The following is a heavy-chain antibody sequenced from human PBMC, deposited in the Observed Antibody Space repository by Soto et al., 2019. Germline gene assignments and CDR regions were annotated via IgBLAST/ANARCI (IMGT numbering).Heavy chain of an antibody. CDR3: VRGLGNSDH. V-gene: IGHV3-74*03. J-gene: IGHJ4*02. CDR2: IDSYGSST. Sequence: EVQLVESGGGLVQPGGSLRLSCVASGFTFSSYWMHWVRQVPGKEPVWVSFIDSYGSSTKYADSVRGRFTISRDNAKNTLYLLMNSLRVEDAAVYYCVRGLGNSDHWGQGTLVTVSS. CDR1: GFTFSSYW.